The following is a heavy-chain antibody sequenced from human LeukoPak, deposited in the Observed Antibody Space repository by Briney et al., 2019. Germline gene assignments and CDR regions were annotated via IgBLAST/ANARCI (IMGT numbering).Heavy chain of an antibody. CDR3: AKDMRERIMITFGGVIVIPDAFDI. CDR2: ISGDGGST. Sequence: GGSLRLSCAASGFTFSSYAMNWVRQAPGKGLEWVSLISGDGGSTYYADSVKGRFTISRDNSKNSLYLQMNSLRTEDTALYYCAKDMRERIMITFGGVIVIPDAFDIWGQGTMVTVSS. V-gene: IGHV3-43*02. D-gene: IGHD3-16*02. CDR1: GFTFSSYA. J-gene: IGHJ3*02.